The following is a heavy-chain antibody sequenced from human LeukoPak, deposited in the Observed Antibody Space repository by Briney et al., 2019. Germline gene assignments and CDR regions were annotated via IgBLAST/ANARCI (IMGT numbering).Heavy chain of an antibody. D-gene: IGHD6-19*01. CDR3: ARDQHSSAQVYGSGWWYFDY. V-gene: IGHV4-4*02. Sequence: SGTLSLTCAVSGGSISSSNWWSWVRQPPGKGLEWIGEIYHSGSTNYNPSLKSRVTISVDTSKNQFSLKLSSVTAADTAVYYCARDQHSSAQVYGSGWWYFDYWGQGTLVTVSS. CDR2: IYHSGST. J-gene: IGHJ4*02. CDR1: GGSISSSNW.